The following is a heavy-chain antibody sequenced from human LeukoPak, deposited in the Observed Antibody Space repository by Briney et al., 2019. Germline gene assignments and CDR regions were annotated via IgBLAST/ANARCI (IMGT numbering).Heavy chain of an antibody. J-gene: IGHJ3*02. V-gene: IGHV4-59*01. CDR3: ASYPNWDDAFDI. Sequence: SETLSLTCTVSGGSISSYYWSWIRQPPGKGLEWIGYIYYSGSTNYNPSLKSRVTISVDTSKNQFSLKLSSVTAADTAVYYCASYPNWDDAFDIWGQGTMVTVSS. D-gene: IGHD1-1*01. CDR1: GGSISSYY. CDR2: IYYSGST.